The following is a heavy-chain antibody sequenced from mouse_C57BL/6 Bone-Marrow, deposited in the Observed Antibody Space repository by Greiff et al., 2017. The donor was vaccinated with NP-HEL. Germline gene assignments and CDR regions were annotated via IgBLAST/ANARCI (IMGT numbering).Heavy chain of an antibody. CDR2: IYPGSGST. CDR1: GYTFTSYW. CDR3: ARRYYSNSYYFDY. J-gene: IGHJ2*01. Sequence: QVQLQQSGAELVKPGASVKMSCKASGYTFTSYWITWVKQRPGQGLEWIGDIYPGSGSTNYNEKFKSKATLTVDTSSSTAYMQLSSLTSEDSAVYYCARRYYSNSYYFDYWGQGTTLTVSS. D-gene: IGHD2-5*01. V-gene: IGHV1-55*01.